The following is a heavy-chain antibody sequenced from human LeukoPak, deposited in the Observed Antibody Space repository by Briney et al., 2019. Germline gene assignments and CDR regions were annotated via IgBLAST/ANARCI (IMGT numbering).Heavy chain of an antibody. CDR3: AKIPYGDYVLDYYYYMDV. J-gene: IGHJ6*03. D-gene: IGHD4-17*01. CDR1: GFAFRSHA. V-gene: IGHV3-30*02. CDR2: IRYDGSKK. Sequence: GGSLRLSCTASGFAFRSHAMHWVRQAPGKGLEWVAFIRYDGSKKFYADSVKGRFTISRDNSKNTLYLQMYSLRAEDTAVYYCAKIPYGDYVLDYYYYMDVWGKGTTVTISS.